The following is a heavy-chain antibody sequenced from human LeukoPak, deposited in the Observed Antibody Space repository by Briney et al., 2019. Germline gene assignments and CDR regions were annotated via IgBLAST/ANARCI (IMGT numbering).Heavy chain of an antibody. CDR1: GFTFSGSA. CDR2: IRSKANSYAT. Sequence: PGGSLRLSCAASGFTFSGSAIHWVRQASGKGLEWVGRIRSKANSYATSSAASVKGRFTISRDDSKNTAYLQMNSLKTEDTAVYYCTDPPTSLWGQGLLVTVSS. V-gene: IGHV3-73*01. CDR3: TDPPTSL. J-gene: IGHJ4*02. D-gene: IGHD5-12*01.